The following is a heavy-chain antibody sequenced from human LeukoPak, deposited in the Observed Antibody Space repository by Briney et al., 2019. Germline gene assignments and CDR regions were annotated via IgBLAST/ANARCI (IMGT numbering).Heavy chain of an antibody. D-gene: IGHD4-17*01. Sequence: PGGSLRLSCAASGFTFSSYAMHWVRQAPGKGLEYVSAISSNGGSTYYANSVKGRFTISRDNSKNTLYLQMGSLRAEDMAVYYCAGDHDYGDYAALFWGQGTLVTVSS. CDR1: GFTFSSYA. CDR3: AGDHDYGDYAALF. J-gene: IGHJ4*02. CDR2: ISSNGGST. V-gene: IGHV3-64*01.